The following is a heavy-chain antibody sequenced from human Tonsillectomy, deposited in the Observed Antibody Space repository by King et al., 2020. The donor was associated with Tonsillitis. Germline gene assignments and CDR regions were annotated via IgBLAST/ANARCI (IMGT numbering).Heavy chain of an antibody. J-gene: IGHJ4*02. CDR3: TKEDRSCYYALGY. Sequence: VQLVESGGGLVQPGGSLKLSCAASGFTFSGSAMHWVRQASGKGLEWVGRIRSKANSYATAYAASEKGRFTISRDDSKKTAYLQMNSLKTEDTAVYYCTKEDRSCYYALGYWGQGTLVTVSS. CDR2: IRSKANSYAT. D-gene: IGHD3-22*01. CDR1: GFTFSGSA. V-gene: IGHV3-73*02.